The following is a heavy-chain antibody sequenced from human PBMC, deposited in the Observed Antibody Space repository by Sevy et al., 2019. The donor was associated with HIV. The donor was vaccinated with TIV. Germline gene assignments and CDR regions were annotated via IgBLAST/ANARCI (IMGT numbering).Heavy chain of an antibody. J-gene: IGHJ5*02. CDR3: ARGYNWNDLEGWFDH. D-gene: IGHD1-1*01. CDR1: GGSVSSGSYY. Sequence: SETLSLTCTVSGGSVSSGSYYWSWIRQPPGKGLEWIGYIYYSGSTYYNPSLKNRVTISVDTSKNQFSLKLSSVTAADTAVYYCARGYNWNDLEGWFDHWGQRTLVTVSS. CDR2: IYYSGST. V-gene: IGHV4-61*01.